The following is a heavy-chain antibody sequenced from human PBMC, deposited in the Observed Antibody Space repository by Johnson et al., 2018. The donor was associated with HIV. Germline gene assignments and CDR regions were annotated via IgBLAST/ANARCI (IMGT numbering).Heavy chain of an antibody. J-gene: IGHJ3*02. V-gene: IGHV3-30*14. D-gene: IGHD5-18*01. CDR2: ISFDGSNK. Sequence: QVQLVESGGGVVRPGRSLRLSCSVSGLTFNNYPMHWVRQAPGKGLEWVAVISFDGSNKYYADPVKGRFIIPRDNSKSTLYLQMNSLRAEDTAVYYCARAYTYGAFDIWGQGTMVTVSS. CDR1: GLTFNNYP. CDR3: ARAYTYGAFDI.